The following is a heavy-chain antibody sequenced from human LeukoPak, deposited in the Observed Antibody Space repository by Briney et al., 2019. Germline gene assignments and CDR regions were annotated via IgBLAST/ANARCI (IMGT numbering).Heavy chain of an antibody. CDR2: MEYSVST. CDR3: VTYRPGDINWFDP. Sequence: SETLSLTCTVSGASIRTANYYWSWTRQYPGKGLEWIGYMEYSVSTRYNPSLKGRVVISADTSKNQFSLNLRSVTAADSAIYYCVTYRPGDINWFDPWGQGILVTVSS. CDR1: GASIRTANYY. D-gene: IGHD2-21*01. V-gene: IGHV4-31*03. J-gene: IGHJ5*02.